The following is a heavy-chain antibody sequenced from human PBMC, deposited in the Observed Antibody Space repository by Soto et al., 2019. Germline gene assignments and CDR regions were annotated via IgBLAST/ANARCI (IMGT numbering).Heavy chain of an antibody. D-gene: IGHD1-26*01. CDR2: IYYSGTT. CDR1: GGSISSYY. CDR3: ARETATGYFDS. Sequence: SETLSLTCSVSGGSISSYYWSWIRQSPGKGLEWIGYIYYSGTTKYNPSLKSRVTISVDTSKNQFSLRLSSVTAADTAVYYCARETATGYFDSWGQGTLVTVS. V-gene: IGHV4-59*01. J-gene: IGHJ4*02.